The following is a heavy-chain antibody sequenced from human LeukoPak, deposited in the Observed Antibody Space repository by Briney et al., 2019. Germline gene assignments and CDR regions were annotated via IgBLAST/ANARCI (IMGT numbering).Heavy chain of an antibody. Sequence: GASVKVSCKASGGTFSSYAISWVRQAPGQGLEWMGGIIPIFGTANYAQKFQGRVTITADESTSTAYMELNSLRSEDTAVYYCASEQRGADDAFDIWGQGTMVTVSS. J-gene: IGHJ3*02. V-gene: IGHV1-69*13. CDR2: IIPIFGTA. CDR3: ASEQRGADDAFDI. D-gene: IGHD1-1*01. CDR1: GGTFSSYA.